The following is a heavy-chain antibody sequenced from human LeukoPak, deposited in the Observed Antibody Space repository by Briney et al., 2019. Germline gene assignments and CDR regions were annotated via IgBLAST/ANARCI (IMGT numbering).Heavy chain of an antibody. CDR2: IYPGDSDT. CDR1: GYSFTSYW. J-gene: IGHJ4*02. Sequence: GESLKISCKGSGYSFTSYWIGWVRKMPGKGLEWMGIIYPGDSDTRYSPSFQGQVTISADKSISTAYLQWSSLKASDTAMYYCARMGSSSWPRGGYFDYWGQGTLVTVAS. D-gene: IGHD6-13*01. V-gene: IGHV5-51*01. CDR3: ARMGSSSWPRGGYFDY.